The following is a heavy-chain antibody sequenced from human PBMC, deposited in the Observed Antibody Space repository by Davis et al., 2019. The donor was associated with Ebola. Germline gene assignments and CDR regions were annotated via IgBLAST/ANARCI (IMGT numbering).Heavy chain of an antibody. CDR1: GGSFSGYY. Sequence: PSETLSLTCVVYGGSFSGYYWSWIRQPPGKGLEWIGEINHSGSTNYNPSLKSRVTISVDTSKNQFSLNLSSVTAADTAVYYCAIIPLRDYYGSGSYDYWGQGILVTVSS. V-gene: IGHV4-34*01. CDR2: INHSGST. CDR3: AIIPLRDYYGSGSYDY. J-gene: IGHJ4*02. D-gene: IGHD3-10*01.